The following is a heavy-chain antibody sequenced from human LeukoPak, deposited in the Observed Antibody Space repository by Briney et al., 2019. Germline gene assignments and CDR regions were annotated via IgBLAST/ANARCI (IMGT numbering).Heavy chain of an antibody. Sequence: GGSLRLSCAASGFTFSNYWMHWVRQAPGKGLVWVSRINSDGSSTSYADSVKGRFTISRDNAKNTLYLQMNSLRAEDTAVYYCARVLSACSSTSCYNWFDPWGQGTLVTVSS. V-gene: IGHV3-74*01. CDR3: ARVLSACSSTSCYNWFDP. J-gene: IGHJ5*02. D-gene: IGHD2-2*01. CDR2: INSDGSST. CDR1: GFTFSNYW.